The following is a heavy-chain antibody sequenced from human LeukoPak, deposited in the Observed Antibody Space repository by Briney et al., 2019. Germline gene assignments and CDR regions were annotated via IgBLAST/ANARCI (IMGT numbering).Heavy chain of an antibody. V-gene: IGHV3-74*01. CDR3: AKDLVRSSSSSTSYMDV. CDR2: VNHDGRGT. Sequence: GGSLRLSCAASGFTFTSYWMHWVRQAPGKGLVWVSRVNHDGRGTAYADSVKGRFTISRDNSKNTLYLQMNSLRAEDTAVYYCAKDLVRSSSSSTSYMDVWGKGTTVTVSS. CDR1: GFTFTSYW. D-gene: IGHD6-6*01. J-gene: IGHJ6*03.